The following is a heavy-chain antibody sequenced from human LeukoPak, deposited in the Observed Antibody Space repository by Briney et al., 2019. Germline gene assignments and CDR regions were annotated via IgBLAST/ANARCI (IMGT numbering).Heavy chain of an antibody. D-gene: IGHD3-22*01. V-gene: IGHV1-3*01. CDR1: GYTFTSYA. J-gene: IGHJ4*02. CDR2: INAGNGNT. Sequence: ASVKVSCKASGYTFTSYAMHWVRQAPGQRLEWMGWINAGNGNTKYSQKFQGRVTITRDTSASTAYMELSSLRSEDTAVYYCARVVRAPDFYDSSGYLQDWGQGTLVTVSS. CDR3: ARVVRAPDFYDSSGYLQD.